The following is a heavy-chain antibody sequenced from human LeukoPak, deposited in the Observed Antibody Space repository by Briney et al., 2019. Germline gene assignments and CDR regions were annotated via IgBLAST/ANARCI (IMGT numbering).Heavy chain of an antibody. CDR1: GFTFSSYA. V-gene: IGHV3-20*04. Sequence: PGGSLRLSCAASGFTFSSYAMSWVRQAPGKGLEWVSGIKWNSGTIDYADSVKGRFTISRDNAKNSLYLQMNSLRAEDTALYYCARRYSSSWYDYYYYMDVWGKGTTVTVSS. D-gene: IGHD6-13*01. J-gene: IGHJ6*03. CDR3: ARRYSSSWYDYYYYMDV. CDR2: IKWNSGTI.